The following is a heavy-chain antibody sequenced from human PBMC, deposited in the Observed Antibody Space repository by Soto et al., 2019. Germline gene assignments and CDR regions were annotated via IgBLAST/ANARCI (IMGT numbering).Heavy chain of an antibody. J-gene: IGHJ2*01. CDR1: GFTFSSYA. CDR3: AKDLRSSRYWYFDL. CDR2: ISSSGGTT. Sequence: GGSLILSCAASGFTFSSYAMNWVRQAPGEGLEWVSGISSSGGTTYYADSVKGRFTISRDNSKNTLDLQMNSLRAEDTAVYYCAKDLRSSRYWYFDLWGRGTLVTVSS. V-gene: IGHV3-23*01.